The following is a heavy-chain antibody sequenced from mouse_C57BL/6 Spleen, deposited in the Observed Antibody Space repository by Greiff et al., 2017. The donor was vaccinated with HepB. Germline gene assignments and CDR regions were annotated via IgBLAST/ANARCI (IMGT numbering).Heavy chain of an antibody. CDR3: ATNWDVMAWFAH. Sequence: DVQLVESGGGLVKPGGSLKLSCAASGFTFSDYGMHWVRQAPEKGLEWVAYISSGSSTIYYADTVKGRFTISRDNAKNTLFLQMTSLRSEDTAMYYCATNWDVMAWFAHWGQGTLVTVSA. CDR2: ISSGSSTI. CDR1: GFTFSDYG. V-gene: IGHV5-17*01. J-gene: IGHJ3*01. D-gene: IGHD4-1*01.